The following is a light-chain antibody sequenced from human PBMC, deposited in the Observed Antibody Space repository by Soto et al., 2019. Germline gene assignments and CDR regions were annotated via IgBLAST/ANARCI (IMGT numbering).Light chain of an antibody. CDR2: GNN. V-gene: IGLV1-40*01. Sequence: QSVLTQPPSVSGAPGQRVTISCTGSSSNVGAGYDVHWYQQLPGTAPKLLIHGNNNRPSGVPDRLSGSTSGTSASLAITGLQAEDEADYYCQSYDSSLSGAYVFGTGTKVTVL. J-gene: IGLJ1*01. CDR3: QSYDSSLSGAYV. CDR1: SSNVGAGYD.